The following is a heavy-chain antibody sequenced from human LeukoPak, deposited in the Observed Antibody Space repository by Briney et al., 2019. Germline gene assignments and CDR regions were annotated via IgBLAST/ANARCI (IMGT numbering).Heavy chain of an antibody. CDR2: INHSGST. J-gene: IGHJ3*02. Sequence: SETPSLTCAVYGGSFSGYYWSWIRQPPGKGLEWVGEINHSGSTNYNPSLKSRVTISVDTSKNQFSLKLSSATAADTAVYYCARRGAFAIGIWGQGTMVTVSS. V-gene: IGHV4-34*01. CDR1: GGSFSGYY. CDR3: ARRGAFAIGI.